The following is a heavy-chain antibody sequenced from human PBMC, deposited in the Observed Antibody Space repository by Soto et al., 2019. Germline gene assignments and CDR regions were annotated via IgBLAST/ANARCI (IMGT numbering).Heavy chain of an antibody. CDR3: ARGSLEMTTIASYFDY. Sequence: ASVKVSCKASGYTFTSYYIHWVRQAPGQGLEWMGIINPSDGSTTYAQKFQGRVTMTRDTSTSTVYMELSSLGSEDTAVFYCARGSLEMTTIASYFDYWGQGTLVTVSS. J-gene: IGHJ4*02. CDR2: INPSDGST. V-gene: IGHV1-46*01. CDR1: GYTFTSYY. D-gene: IGHD4-4*01.